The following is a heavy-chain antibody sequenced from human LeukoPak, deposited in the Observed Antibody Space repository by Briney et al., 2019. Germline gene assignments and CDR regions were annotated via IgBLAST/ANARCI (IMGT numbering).Heavy chain of an antibody. J-gene: IGHJ6*03. CDR1: GGSISSYY. D-gene: IGHD6-6*01. Sequence: SETLSLTCTVSGGSISSYYWSWIRQPPGKGLEWIGYIYHSGSTYYNPSLKSRVTISVDRSKNQFSLKLSSVTAADTAVYYCASSASIAARPAPYYYYYMDVWGKGTTVTVSS. CDR2: IYHSGST. V-gene: IGHV4-59*12. CDR3: ASSASIAARPAPYYYYYMDV.